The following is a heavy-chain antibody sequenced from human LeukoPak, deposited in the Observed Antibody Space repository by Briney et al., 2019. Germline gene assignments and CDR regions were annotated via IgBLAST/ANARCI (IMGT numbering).Heavy chain of an antibody. V-gene: IGHV4-61*02. Sequence: SETLSLTCTVSGGSISSGSCYWSWIRQPAGKGLEWIGRIYTSGSTNYNPSLKSRVTISVDTSKNQFSLKLSSVTAADTAVYYCARGGWISYGIVSYYYYYMDVWGKGTTVTVSS. D-gene: IGHD5-18*01. CDR3: ARGGWISYGIVSYYYYYMDV. CDR2: IYTSGST. J-gene: IGHJ6*03. CDR1: GGSISSGSCY.